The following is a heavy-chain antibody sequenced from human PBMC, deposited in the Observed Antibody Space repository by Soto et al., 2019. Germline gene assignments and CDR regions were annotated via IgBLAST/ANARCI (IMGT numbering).Heavy chain of an antibody. CDR3: AGYSGYDRVFDY. J-gene: IGHJ4*02. V-gene: IGHV4-59*08. Sequence: SETLSLTCTVSGGSISSYYWSWIRQPPGKGLEWIGYIYYSGSTNYNPSLKSRVTISVDTSKNQFSLKLSSVTAADTAVYYCAGYSGYDRVFDYWGQGTLVTVSS. D-gene: IGHD5-12*01. CDR1: GGSISSYY. CDR2: IYYSGST.